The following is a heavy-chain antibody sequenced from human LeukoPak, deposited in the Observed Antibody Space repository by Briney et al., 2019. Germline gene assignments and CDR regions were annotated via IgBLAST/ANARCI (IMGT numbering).Heavy chain of an antibody. J-gene: IGHJ4*02. V-gene: IGHV3-23*01. D-gene: IGHD3-10*01. CDR3: ARRIYGSGNYDGY. Sequence: PGGSLRLSCAVSGFTFSNFGMSWVRQVPGKGLEWVSAISGSGGTTDYADSVKGRFTISRDNSKNMLYLQMNSLRAEDTAVYYCARRIYGSGNYDGYWGQGTLVTVSS. CDR2: ISGSGGTT. CDR1: GFTFSNFG.